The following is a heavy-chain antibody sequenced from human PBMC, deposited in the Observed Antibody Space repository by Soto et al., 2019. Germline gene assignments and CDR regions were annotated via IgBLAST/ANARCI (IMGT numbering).Heavy chain of an antibody. D-gene: IGHD6-13*01. CDR2: ISSSSSTI. V-gene: IGHV3-48*01. CDR1: GFTLSSYS. CDR3: ARGGSSSSWYWFDP. Sequence: PGGSLRLSCAASGFTLSSYSMNWVRQAPGKGLEWVSYISSSSSTIYYADSVKGRFTISRDNAKNSLYLQMNSLRAEDTAVYYCARGGSSSSWYWFDPWGQGTLVTVSS. J-gene: IGHJ5*02.